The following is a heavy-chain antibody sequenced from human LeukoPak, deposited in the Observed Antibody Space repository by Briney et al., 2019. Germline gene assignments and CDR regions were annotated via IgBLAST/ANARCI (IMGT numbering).Heavy chain of an antibody. CDR1: AGSISNYY. CDR2: IYHSGST. CDR3: ARHGPHDSSGYSHYFDY. V-gene: IGHV4-59*04. Sequence: SETLSLTCTVSAGSISNYYWSWIRQPPGKGLEWSGSIYHSGSTYYNPSLKSRVTISVDTSKNQFSLKLSSVTAADTAVYYCARHGPHDSSGYSHYFDYWGQGTLVTVSS. J-gene: IGHJ4*02. D-gene: IGHD3-22*01.